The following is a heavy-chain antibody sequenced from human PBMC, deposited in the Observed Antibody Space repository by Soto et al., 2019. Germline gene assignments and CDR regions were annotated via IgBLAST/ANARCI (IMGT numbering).Heavy chain of an antibody. D-gene: IGHD2-8*01. CDR2: ISAYNGNT. J-gene: IGHJ6*02. CDR3: ARDRSMYYGMDV. V-gene: IGHV1-18*01. Sequence: QVQLVQSGGEVKKPGASVKVSCKATGYTFTSFGISWVRQAPGQGLEWMGWISAYNGNTNYAQKLQGRVTMTTDTSTRTADMEMRSLTSDDTAVYYCARDRSMYYGMDVWGQGTTVTVSS. CDR1: GYTFTSFG.